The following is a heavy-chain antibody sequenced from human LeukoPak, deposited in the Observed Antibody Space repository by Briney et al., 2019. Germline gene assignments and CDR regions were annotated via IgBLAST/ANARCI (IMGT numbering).Heavy chain of an antibody. Sequence: GGSLRLSCAASGFTFTKYWMTWVRQAPGKGLEWVGNIKQGGSDKNYMDSVKGRFTISRDNTKNSVYLQMSSLRAEDTAVYYCAREVWGPEYWGQGTLVTVSS. V-gene: IGHV3-7*01. CDR3: AREVWGPEY. CDR2: IKQGGSDK. J-gene: IGHJ4*02. CDR1: GFTFTKYW. D-gene: IGHD1-14*01.